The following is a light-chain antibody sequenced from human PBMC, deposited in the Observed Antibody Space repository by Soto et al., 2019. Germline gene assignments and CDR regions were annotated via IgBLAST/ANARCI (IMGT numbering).Light chain of an antibody. CDR3: LQYYTYPVT. CDR2: AAS. J-gene: IGKJ5*01. Sequence: DTQMTQSPSSLSASVGDRVTITCRASQGIDRWLAWYQQKPGEAPKSLIYAASTLHSGVPSRFSGSGSGTDFTLTITSLQPEDFATYYCLQYYTYPVTFGQGTRLEVK. CDR1: QGIDRW. V-gene: IGKV1D-16*01.